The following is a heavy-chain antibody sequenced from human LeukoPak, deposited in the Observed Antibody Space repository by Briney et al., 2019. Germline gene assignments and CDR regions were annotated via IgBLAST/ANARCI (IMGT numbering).Heavy chain of an antibody. CDR1: GFTFSSYG. J-gene: IGHJ6*02. D-gene: IGHD5-18*01. CDR2: ISYDGSNK. CDR3: AKDLYSYGYYYYYGMDV. Sequence: PGGSLRLSCAASGFTFSSYGMHWVRQAPGKGLEWVAVISYDGSNKYYADSVKGRFTISRDNSKNTLYLQMNSLRAEDTAVYYCAKDLYSYGYYYYYGMDVWGQGTTVTASS. V-gene: IGHV3-30*18.